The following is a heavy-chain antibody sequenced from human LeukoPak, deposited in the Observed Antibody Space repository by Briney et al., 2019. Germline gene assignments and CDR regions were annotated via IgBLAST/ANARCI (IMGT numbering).Heavy chain of an antibody. CDR2: IWDDGSKK. D-gene: IGHD2-21*01. Sequence: PGRSLRLSCAVSGFTFSSYGLRWVRQAPVKGLEWVGVIWDDGSKKYYADSLKGRFTISRDNSKNTVYLQMNSLRAEDTALYYCARDLVRGNTPFDYWGQGTLVTVSS. V-gene: IGHV3-33*01. J-gene: IGHJ4*02. CDR1: GFTFSSYG. CDR3: ARDLVRGNTPFDY.